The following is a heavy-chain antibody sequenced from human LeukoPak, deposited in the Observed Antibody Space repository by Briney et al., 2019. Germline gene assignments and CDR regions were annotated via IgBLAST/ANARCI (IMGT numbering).Heavy chain of an antibody. D-gene: IGHD3-10*01. J-gene: IGHJ4*02. CDR1: GFALKSYS. V-gene: IGHV3-21*01. CDR3: ARDVYGSGSSDY. Sequence: GGSLRLSCAGSGFALKSYSLTWVRQAPGKGLEWVSSISSSSSYIYYADSVKGRFTISRDNAKNSLYLQMNSLRAEDTAVYYCARDVYGSGSSDYWGQGTLVTVSS. CDR2: ISSSSSYI.